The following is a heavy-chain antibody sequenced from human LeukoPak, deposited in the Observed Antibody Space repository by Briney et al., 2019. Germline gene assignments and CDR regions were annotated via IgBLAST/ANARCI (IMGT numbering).Heavy chain of an antibody. J-gene: IGHJ4*02. CDR1: GFTLSSYW. CDR3: ASSADSGYSLD. D-gene: IGHD3-22*01. CDR2: IKQDGSEK. Sequence: GGSLRLSCAASGFTLSSYWMSWVRQAPGKGLEWVANIKQDGSEKYYVDSVKGRFTISRDNAKNSLYLQMNSLRAEDTAVYYCASSADSGYSLDWGQGTLVTVSS. V-gene: IGHV3-7*01.